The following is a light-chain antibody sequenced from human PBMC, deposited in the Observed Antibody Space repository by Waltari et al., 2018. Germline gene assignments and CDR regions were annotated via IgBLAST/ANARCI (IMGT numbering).Light chain of an antibody. CDR1: QSVRGN. CDR3: QQYNDWYS. V-gene: IGKV3-15*01. J-gene: IGKJ2*03. CDR2: DAS. Sequence: DKVMTQSPATLFVSPGEVVTLSCRASQSVRGNVAWYHNRPGQAPRLLIYDASTRSSRIPARFSCSWSGTEFTLTISGLQSEDCALYYCQQYNDWYSFGQGTKLEIK.